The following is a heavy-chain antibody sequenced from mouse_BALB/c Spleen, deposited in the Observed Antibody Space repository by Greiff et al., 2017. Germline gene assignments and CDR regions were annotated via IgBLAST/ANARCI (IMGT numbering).Heavy chain of an antibody. Sequence: VQLVESGPGLVAPSQSLSITCTVSGFSLTSSGVHWVRQPPGKGLEWLGVIWAGGSTNYNSALMSRLSISKDNSKSQVFLKMNSLQTDDTAMYYCARDSAYGNYFDYWGQGTTLTVSS. J-gene: IGHJ2*01. V-gene: IGHV2-9*02. D-gene: IGHD2-1*01. CDR1: GFSLTSSG. CDR2: IWAGGST. CDR3: ARDSAYGNYFDY.